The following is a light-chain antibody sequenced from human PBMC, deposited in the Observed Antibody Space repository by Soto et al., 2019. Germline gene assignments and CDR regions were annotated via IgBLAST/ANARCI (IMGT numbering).Light chain of an antibody. Sequence: DIQMTRSPSSLSASVRDRVTITCRASQGISNYLAWYQQKPGKVPKLLIYAASTLQSGVPSRFSGSGSGTDFTLTISSLQPEDVATYYCQKYDSAPWTFGQGSKVELK. CDR2: AAS. J-gene: IGKJ1*01. V-gene: IGKV1-27*01. CDR1: QGISNY. CDR3: QKYDSAPWT.